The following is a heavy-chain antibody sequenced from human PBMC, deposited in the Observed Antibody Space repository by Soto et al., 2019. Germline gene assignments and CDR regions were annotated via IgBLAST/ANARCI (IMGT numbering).Heavy chain of an antibody. D-gene: IGHD6-19*01. CDR3: AKESHAWLPERYYFDY. CDR1: GFTLRSYG. V-gene: IGHV3-30*18. Sequence: QVQLVESGGGVVQPGRSLRLSCAASGFTLRSYGMHWVRQAPGKGLEWVAVISYDGSNKYYADSVKGRFTISRDNSKNTLYLQMNSLRAEDTAVYYCAKESHAWLPERYYFDYWGQGTLVTVSS. CDR2: ISYDGSNK. J-gene: IGHJ4*02.